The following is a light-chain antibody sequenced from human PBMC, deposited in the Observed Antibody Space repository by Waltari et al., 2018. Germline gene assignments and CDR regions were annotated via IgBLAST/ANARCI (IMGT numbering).Light chain of an antibody. CDR3: QHRSVWPLT. CDR2: DSS. J-gene: IGKJ4*01. CDR1: QSVRSY. V-gene: IGKV3-11*01. Sequence: VVLTQSPATLSLFPGERATLSCRASQSVRSYLAWYQQKTGQAPRLLIYDSSNRATGIPVRFSGSGSGTDFTLTISSLEPEDSAVYYCQHRSVWPLTFGGWTKVEIK.